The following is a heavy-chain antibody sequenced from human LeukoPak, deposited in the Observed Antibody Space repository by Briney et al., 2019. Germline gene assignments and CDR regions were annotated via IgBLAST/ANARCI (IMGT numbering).Heavy chain of an antibody. D-gene: IGHD3-22*01. CDR1: GFTFSDYY. J-gene: IGHJ4*02. CDR2: ISSSGSTI. CDR3: ARDSYGRSGYYYNFDY. Sequence: GGSLRLSCAASGFTFSDYYVSWIRQAPGKGLEWVSYISSSGSTIYYADSVKGRFTISRDNAKNSLYLQMNSLRAEDTAVYYCARDSYGRSGYYYNFDYWGQGTLVTVSS. V-gene: IGHV3-11*01.